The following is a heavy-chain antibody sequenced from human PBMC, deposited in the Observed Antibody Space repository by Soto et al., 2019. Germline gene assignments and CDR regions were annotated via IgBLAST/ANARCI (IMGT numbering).Heavy chain of an antibody. D-gene: IGHD3-16*02. CDR1: GFTFDDYA. J-gene: IGHJ4*02. CDR2: ISWNGAAT. Sequence: EAQLVESGGGLVQPGRSLRLSCVASGFTFDDYAIHWVRQAPGKGLEWVSGISWNGAATGYADSVKGRFTISRDNAKNSLRTEDTAIYYCANLPLYRSVFDCWGQGTLVTVSS. CDR3: ANLPLYRSVFDC. V-gene: IGHV3-9*01.